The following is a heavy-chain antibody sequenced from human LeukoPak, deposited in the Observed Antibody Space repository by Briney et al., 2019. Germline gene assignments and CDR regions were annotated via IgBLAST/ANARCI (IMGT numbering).Heavy chain of an antibody. CDR3: ATLVGSDRGDFFDY. D-gene: IGHD1-26*01. J-gene: IGHJ4*02. CDR2: INAGNGNT. V-gene: IGHV1-3*01. CDR1: GYTFTSYA. Sequence: GASVKVSCKASGYTFTSYAMHWVRQAPGQRLEWMGWINAGNGNTKYSQKLQGRVTMTEDTSTDTAYMELSSLRSEDTAVYYCATLVGSDRGDFFDYWGQGTLVTVSS.